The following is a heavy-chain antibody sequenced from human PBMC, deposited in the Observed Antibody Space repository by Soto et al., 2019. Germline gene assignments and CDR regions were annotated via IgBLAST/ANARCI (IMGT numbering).Heavy chain of an antibody. J-gene: IGHJ4*02. V-gene: IGHV3-23*01. Sequence: GGSLRLSCAASGFTFSSYAMSWVRQAPGKGLEWVSAISGSGGSTYYADSVKGRFTISRDNSKNTLYLQMNSLRAEDTAVYYCAKGTYYDFWSGSGTTYFDYWGQGT. CDR1: GFTFSSYA. D-gene: IGHD3-3*01. CDR3: AKGTYYDFWSGSGTTYFDY. CDR2: ISGSGGST.